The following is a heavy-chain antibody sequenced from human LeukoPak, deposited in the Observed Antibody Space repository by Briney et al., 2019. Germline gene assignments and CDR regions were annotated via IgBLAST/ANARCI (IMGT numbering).Heavy chain of an antibody. V-gene: IGHV1-18*01. J-gene: IGHJ4*03. CDR3: ARALWSGHYYLDY. CDR2: ISAYNGNT. CDR1: GYTLSHYG. D-gene: IGHD3-3*01. Sequence: ASVRVSCKTSGYTLSHYGFSWVRQAPGQGLEWMGWISAYNGNTEYAQKFQGRVTLTTDTSTDTAYMEVRSLTSADTAVYFCARALWSGHYYLDYWGQGTLVTVYS.